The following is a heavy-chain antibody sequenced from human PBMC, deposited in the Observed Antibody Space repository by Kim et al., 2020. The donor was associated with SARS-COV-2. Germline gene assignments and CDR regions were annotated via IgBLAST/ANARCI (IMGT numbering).Heavy chain of an antibody. D-gene: IGHD1-1*01. CDR3: ARDGTTRNGGYYFDY. Sequence: RCQGRVTITRETSASTAYMELSSLRSEDTAVYYCARDGTTRNGGYYFDYWGQGALVTVSS. V-gene: IGHV1-3*01. J-gene: IGHJ4*02.